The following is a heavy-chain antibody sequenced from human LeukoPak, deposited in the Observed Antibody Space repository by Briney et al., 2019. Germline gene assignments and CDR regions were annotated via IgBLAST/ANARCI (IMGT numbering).Heavy chain of an antibody. CDR3: AEYTVTTRTFDP. CDR2: IIPIFGTA. CDR1: GYTFTSYG. Sequence: ASVKVSCKASGYTFTSYGISWVRQAPGQGLEWMGGIIPIFGTANYAQKFQGRVTITADESTSTAYMELSSLRSEDTAVYYCAEYTVTTRTFDPWGQGTLVTVSS. D-gene: IGHD4-11*01. J-gene: IGHJ5*02. V-gene: IGHV1-69*13.